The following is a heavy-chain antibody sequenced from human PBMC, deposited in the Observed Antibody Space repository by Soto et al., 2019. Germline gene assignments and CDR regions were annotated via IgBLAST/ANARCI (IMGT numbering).Heavy chain of an antibody. CDR3: LCGSSWYTPGY. CDR2: ISYDGSNK. D-gene: IGHD6-13*01. V-gene: IGHV3-30-3*01. CDR1: GFTFSSYA. J-gene: IGHJ4*02. Sequence: GGSLRLSCAASGFTFSSYAMHWVRQAPGKGLEWVAVISYDGSNKYYADSVKGRFTISRDNSKNTLYLQMNSLRAEDTAVYYCLCGSSWYTPGYWGQGTLVTVSS.